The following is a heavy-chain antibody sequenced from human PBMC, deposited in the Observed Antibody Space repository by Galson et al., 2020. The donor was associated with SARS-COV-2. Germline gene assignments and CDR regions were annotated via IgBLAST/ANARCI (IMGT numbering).Heavy chain of an antibody. Sequence: GSLRLSCAASGFTFSSYAMHWVRQAPGKGLVWVAVISYDGSNKYYADSVKGRFTISRDNSKNTLYLQMNSLRAEDTAVYYCARASGGSYLSYFDYWGQGTLVTVSS. CDR2: ISYDGSNK. D-gene: IGHD1-26*01. V-gene: IGHV3-30-3*01. CDR3: ARASGGSYLSYFDY. J-gene: IGHJ4*02. CDR1: GFTFSSYA.